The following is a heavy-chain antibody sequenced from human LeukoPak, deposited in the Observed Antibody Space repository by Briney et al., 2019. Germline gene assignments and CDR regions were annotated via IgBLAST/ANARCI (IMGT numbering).Heavy chain of an antibody. J-gene: IGHJ4*02. CDR2: IYPDDSHT. D-gene: IGHD6-19*01. Sequence: GESLKISCKASGYSFSSYWIAWVRQMPGKGLEWMGIIYPDDSHTRYSPSFQGQVTISADKSINTAYLQWNTLKASDTAMYYCARLTTYSSGWLDYWGQGTLVTVSS. V-gene: IGHV5-51*01. CDR1: GYSFSSYW. CDR3: ARLTTYSSGWLDY.